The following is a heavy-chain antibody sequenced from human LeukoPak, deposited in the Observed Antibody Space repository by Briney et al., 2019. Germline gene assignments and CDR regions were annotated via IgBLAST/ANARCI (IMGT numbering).Heavy chain of an antibody. Sequence: SEALSLTCTVSGGSISSYYWSWIRQPPGKGLEWIGYIYYSGSTNYNPSLKSRVTISVDTSKNQFSLKLSSVTAADTAVYYCARKTSYYDSSGYPNAFDIWGQGTMVTVSS. J-gene: IGHJ3*02. D-gene: IGHD3-22*01. CDR1: GGSISSYY. CDR2: IYYSGST. CDR3: ARKTSYYDSSGYPNAFDI. V-gene: IGHV4-59*01.